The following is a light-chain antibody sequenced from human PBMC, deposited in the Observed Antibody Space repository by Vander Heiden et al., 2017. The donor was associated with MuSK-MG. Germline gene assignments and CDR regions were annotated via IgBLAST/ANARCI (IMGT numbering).Light chain of an antibody. Sequence: IVLTHAPASLSLSPTERATLSCRPTQSVDGYLAWYQQEPGQAPSLLIYDACSRATGIRDRFSGSESGTDFSSPLSRLESEDFAGHDCQPPRTFGGGTKVEIK. V-gene: IGKV3-11*01. CDR2: DAC. CDR3: QPPRT. CDR1: QSVDGY. J-gene: IGKJ4*01.